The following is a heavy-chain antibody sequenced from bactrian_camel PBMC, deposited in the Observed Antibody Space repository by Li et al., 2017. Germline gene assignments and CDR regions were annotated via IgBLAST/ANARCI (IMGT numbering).Heavy chain of an antibody. V-gene: IGHV3S6*01. J-gene: IGHJ7*01. CDR1: GYTISTDC. Sequence: VQLVESGGGSVQAGGSLRLSCAASGYTISTDCMAWFRQAPGKERELVSSINSDGSTRYLDSVQGRFTISRDNAKNILYLQMNDLTPEDTGMYYCAAAAVEYGFGSGKACLESHDMDYWGKGTQVTVSS. CDR2: INSDGST. D-gene: IGHD6*01.